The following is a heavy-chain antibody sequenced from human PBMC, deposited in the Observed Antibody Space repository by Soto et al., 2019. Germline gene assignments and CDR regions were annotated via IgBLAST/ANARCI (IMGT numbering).Heavy chain of an antibody. CDR2: IIPIFGTA. D-gene: IGHD5-18*01. Sequence: QVQLVQSGAEVKKPGSSVKVSCKASGGTFSSYAISWVRQAPGQGLEWMGGIIPIFGTANYAQKFQGRVTITADESTRTAYMELSSLRSEDRAVYYCARQALRTRGYRYGSVDSSGYNDYWGQGALVTVSS. CDR1: GGTFSSYA. V-gene: IGHV1-69*01. J-gene: IGHJ4*02. CDR3: ARQALRTRGYRYGSVDSSGYNDY.